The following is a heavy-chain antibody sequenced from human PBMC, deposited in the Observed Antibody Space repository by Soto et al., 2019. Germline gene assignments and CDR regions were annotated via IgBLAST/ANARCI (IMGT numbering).Heavy chain of an antibody. V-gene: IGHV3-66*01. Sequence: GGSLRLSCAASGFTVSSNYMSWVRQAPGKGLEWVSVIYSGGTTYYADSVKGRFTISRDNSKNTLNLQMNSLRAEDTAVYYCARVNAYYYYMDVWGKGTTVTVSS. J-gene: IGHJ6*03. CDR3: ARVNAYYYYMDV. CDR1: GFTVSSNY. CDR2: IYSGGTT.